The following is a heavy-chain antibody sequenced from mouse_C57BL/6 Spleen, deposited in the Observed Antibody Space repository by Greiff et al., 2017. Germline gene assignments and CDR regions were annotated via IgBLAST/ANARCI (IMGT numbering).Heavy chain of an antibody. CDR3: ARERLRRYYAMDY. CDR2: ISYDGSN. J-gene: IGHJ4*01. D-gene: IGHD2-2*01. Sequence: EVKLEESGPGLVKPSQSLSLTCSVTGYSITSGYYWNWIRQFPGNKLEWMGYISYDGSNNYNPSLKNRISITRDTSKNQFFLKLNSVTTEDTATYYCARERLRRYYAMDYWGQGTSVTVSS. CDR1: GYSITSGYY. V-gene: IGHV3-6*01.